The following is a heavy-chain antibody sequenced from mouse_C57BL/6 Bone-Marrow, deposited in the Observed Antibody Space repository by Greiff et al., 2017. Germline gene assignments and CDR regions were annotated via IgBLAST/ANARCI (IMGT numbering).Heavy chain of an antibody. CDR1: GYTFTSYW. Sequence: QVQLQQPGAELVKPGASVKLSCKASGYTFTSYWMQWVKQRPGQGLEWIGEIDPSDSYTNYNQKFKGKATLTVDTSSSTAYMQLSSLTSEDSAVYYCARGPPGYWGQGTSVTVSS. CDR2: IDPSDSYT. D-gene: IGHD6-1*01. V-gene: IGHV1-50*01. CDR3: ARGPPGY. J-gene: IGHJ4*01.